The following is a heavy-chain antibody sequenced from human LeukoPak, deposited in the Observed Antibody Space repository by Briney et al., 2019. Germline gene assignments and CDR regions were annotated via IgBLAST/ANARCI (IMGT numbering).Heavy chain of an antibody. CDR1: GFTFSTYA. D-gene: IGHD3-10*01. V-gene: IGHV3-23*01. CDR2: ITDSGDRT. CDR3: ARGRRDHAFDI. J-gene: IGHJ3*02. Sequence: PGGSLRLSCAASGFTFSTYAMTWVRQAPGKGLEWVSTITDSGDRTYNADSVRGRFTISRDSSKNTLYLQMNSLRAEDTAVYYCARGRRDHAFDIWGQGTMVTVSS.